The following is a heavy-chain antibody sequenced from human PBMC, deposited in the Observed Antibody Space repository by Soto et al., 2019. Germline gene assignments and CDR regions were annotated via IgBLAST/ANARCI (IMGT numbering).Heavy chain of an antibody. V-gene: IGHV3-9*01. CDR3: GKGWPED. CDR1: GFKFDDYA. J-gene: IGHJ4*02. CDR2: ITWNSATI. Sequence: EVQLVESGGGSVQPGGSLRLSCSASGFKFDDYAMNWVRQAPGKGLEWVSGITWNSATINYADSVKGRFTISRDNAKNSVYLQRNSLRADDTAVYDCGKGWPEDWGQGTLVTVSS.